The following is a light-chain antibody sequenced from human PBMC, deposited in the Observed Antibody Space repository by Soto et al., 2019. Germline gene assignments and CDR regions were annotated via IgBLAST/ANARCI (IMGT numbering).Light chain of an antibody. Sequence: IVLTHSPATLSFSPGEVATVSFRASQSVSSHLAWYQQKRGQAPRLLIYDASSRASGIPARFSGSGSGTEFTLTITRLEPEDFGVYYCQQYSSLPRTFGQGTKVDIK. CDR1: QSVSSH. CDR2: DAS. CDR3: QQYSSLPRT. V-gene: IGKV3-11*01. J-gene: IGKJ1*01.